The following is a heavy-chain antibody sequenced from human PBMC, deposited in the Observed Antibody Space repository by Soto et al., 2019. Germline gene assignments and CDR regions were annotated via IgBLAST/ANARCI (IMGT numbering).Heavy chain of an antibody. V-gene: IGHV3-23*01. CDR2: ISGSGGST. D-gene: IGHD4-4*01. Sequence: PGGSLRLSCAASGFTFSSYAMSWVRQAPGKGLEWVSAISGSGGSTYYADSVKGRFTISRDNSKNTLYLQMNSLRAEDTAVYYCAKHPGPTSTTGTHYYYYYMDVWGKGTTVTVSS. CDR1: GFTFSSYA. J-gene: IGHJ6*03. CDR3: AKHPGPTSTTGTHYYYYYMDV.